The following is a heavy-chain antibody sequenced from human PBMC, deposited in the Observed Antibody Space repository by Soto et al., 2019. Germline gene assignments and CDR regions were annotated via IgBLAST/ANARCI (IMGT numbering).Heavy chain of an antibody. V-gene: IGHV3-9*01. D-gene: IGHD6-6*01. CDR3: AKSNGGSSPVWYFFDY. CDR1: GFTFDDYA. J-gene: IGHJ4*02. Sequence: EVRLVESGGGLVQPGRSLRLSCAASGFTFDDYALHWVRQAPGKGLEWVSGISWNSDSIGYADSVKGRFTISRDNAKNSLYLQMNSLRAEDTALYYCAKSNGGSSPVWYFFDYWGQGTLVTVSS. CDR2: ISWNSDSI.